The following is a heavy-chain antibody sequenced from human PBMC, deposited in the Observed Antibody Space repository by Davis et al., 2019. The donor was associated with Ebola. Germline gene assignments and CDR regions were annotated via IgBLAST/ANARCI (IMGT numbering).Heavy chain of an antibody. J-gene: IGHJ6*02. Sequence: GESLKISCAASGFTFSIYSMNWVRQAPGKGLEWVSYISSGSSTIYYADSVRGRFTISRDNAKNSLYLQMNSLRDEDTAVYYCARRLVVPAAMRYYYYYGMDVWGQGTTVTVSS. V-gene: IGHV3-48*02. CDR2: ISSGSSTI. D-gene: IGHD2-2*01. CDR1: GFTFSIYS. CDR3: ARRLVVPAAMRYYYYYGMDV.